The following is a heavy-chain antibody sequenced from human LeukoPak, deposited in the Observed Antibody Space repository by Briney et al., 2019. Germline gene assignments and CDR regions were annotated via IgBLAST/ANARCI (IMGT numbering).Heavy chain of an antibody. D-gene: IGHD3-10*01. CDR3: ARGERGDSRLNWFDP. J-gene: IGHJ5*02. CDR1: GYTFTSYY. Sequence: ASAKVSCKASGYTFTSYYMHWVRQAPGQGLEWMGIINPSGGSASYAQKFQGRVTMTRDTSTSTVYMELSSLRSEDTAVHYCARGERGDSRLNWFDPWGQGTLVTVSS. CDR2: INPSGGSA. V-gene: IGHV1-46*01.